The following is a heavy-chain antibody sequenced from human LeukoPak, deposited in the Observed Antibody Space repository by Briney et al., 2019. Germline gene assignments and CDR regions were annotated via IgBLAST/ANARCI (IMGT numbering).Heavy chain of an antibody. D-gene: IGHD6-13*01. CDR3: AKRSSWYSYYYYGMDV. CDR1: GFTFSSYA. CDR2: IIGSGGST. Sequence: GGSLRLSCAASGFTFSSYAMSWVRQAPGKGLEWVSAIIGSGGSTYYADSVKGRFTISRDNSKNTLYLQMNSLRAEDTAVYYCAKRSSWYSYYYYGMDVWGQGTTVTVSS. J-gene: IGHJ6*02. V-gene: IGHV3-23*01.